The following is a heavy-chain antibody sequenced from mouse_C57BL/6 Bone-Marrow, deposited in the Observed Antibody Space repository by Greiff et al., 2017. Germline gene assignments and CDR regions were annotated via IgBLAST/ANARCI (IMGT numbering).Heavy chain of an antibody. Sequence: QVQLQQSGAELVRPGTSVKMSCKASGYTFTNYWIGWAKQRPGHGLEWIGEIYPGGGYTNYNEKFKGKATLTAAKSSSTAYMQFSTLKSEDSAIYYCATYYGNSYFDYWGQGTTLTVSS. CDR2: IYPGGGYT. CDR3: ATYYGNSYFDY. V-gene: IGHV1-63*01. J-gene: IGHJ2*01. CDR1: GYTFTNYW. D-gene: IGHD2-10*01.